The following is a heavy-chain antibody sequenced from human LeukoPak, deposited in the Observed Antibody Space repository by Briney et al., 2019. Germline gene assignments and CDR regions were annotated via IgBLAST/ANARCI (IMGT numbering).Heavy chain of an antibody. CDR3: ASLGGGSTVTTYLNY. J-gene: IGHJ4*02. CDR2: IIPIFGTS. D-gene: IGHD4-17*01. V-gene: IGHV1-69*13. Sequence: ASVKVSCKASRGTFSSYAINWVRQAPGQGLEWMGGIIPIFGTSNYAQKFQGRVTITADESTSTAYMELSSLRSEDTAVYYCASLGGGSTVTTYLNYWGQGTLVTVSS. CDR1: RGTFSSYA.